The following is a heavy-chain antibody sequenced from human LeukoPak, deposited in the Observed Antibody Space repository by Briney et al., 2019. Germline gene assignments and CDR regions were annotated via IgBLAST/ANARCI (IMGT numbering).Heavy chain of an antibody. CDR2: IIPIFGTA. J-gene: IGHJ6*03. CDR3: ARDSRIGAAAGSEGYYYYMDV. V-gene: IGHV1-69*01. D-gene: IGHD6-13*01. Sequence: ASVKVSCKASGGTFSSYAISWVRQAPGQGLEWMGGIIPIFGTANYAQKFQGRVTITADESTSTAYMELSSLRSEDTAVYYCARDSRIGAAAGSEGYYYYMDVWGKGTTVPISS. CDR1: GGTFSSYA.